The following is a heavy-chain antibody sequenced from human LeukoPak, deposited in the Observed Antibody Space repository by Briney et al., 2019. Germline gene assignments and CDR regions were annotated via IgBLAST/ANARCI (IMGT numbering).Heavy chain of an antibody. CDR3: ANSQRSSWNYYFDY. CDR1: GFTFSSHA. D-gene: IGHD6-13*01. J-gene: IGHJ4*02. V-gene: IGHV3-23*01. Sequence: GGSLRLSCAASGFTFSSHAMSWVRQAPGKGLEWVSVISGSGGSTYYADSVKGRFTISRDNSKNTLYLQMNSLRAEDTAVYYCANSQRSSWNYYFDYWGQGTLVTVSS. CDR2: ISGSGGST.